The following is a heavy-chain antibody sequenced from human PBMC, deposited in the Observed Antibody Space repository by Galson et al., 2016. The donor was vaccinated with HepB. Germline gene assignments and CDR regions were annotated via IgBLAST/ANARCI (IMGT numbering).Heavy chain of an antibody. CDR3: ARRLRDPIP. D-gene: IGHD3-22*01. J-gene: IGHJ5*02. Sequence: CAISRDSVSSNSAAWNWVRQSPSRGLEWLGRTYYRSKWYNDYAVSVKSRITLTPDTSKNQFSLQLNSVTPKDTAVYYCARRLRDPIPWGQGTLVTVSS. V-gene: IGHV6-1*01. CDR1: RDSVSSNSAA. CDR2: TYYRSKWYN.